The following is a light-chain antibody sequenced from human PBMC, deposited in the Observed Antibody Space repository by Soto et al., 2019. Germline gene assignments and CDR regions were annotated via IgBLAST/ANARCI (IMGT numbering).Light chain of an antibody. CDR2: GAS. J-gene: IGKJ2*01. CDR3: QQSNNWLYT. Sequence: EIVMTQSPATLSVSPGERATLSCRASQSVSSNLAWYQQKPGQGPRLLLYGASTRATGIPARFSGSGSGTDFTLTISSLQSEDFAVYYCQQSNNWLYTFGQGTKLEIK. V-gene: IGKV3-15*01. CDR1: QSVSSN.